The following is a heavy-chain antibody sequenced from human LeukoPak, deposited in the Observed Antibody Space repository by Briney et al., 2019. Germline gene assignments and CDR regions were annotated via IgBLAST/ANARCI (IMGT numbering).Heavy chain of an antibody. Sequence: GGSLRLSCAASGFTFSSYEMNWVRQAPGEGLVWVSRIRSDGSDTRYAESVKGRFTISRDNAKNTLYLQMNSLRAEDTAVYYCARDWFHAIDYWGQGTLVTVSS. CDR3: ARDWFHAIDY. J-gene: IGHJ4*02. CDR1: GFTFSSYE. CDR2: IRSDGSDT. V-gene: IGHV3-74*01. D-gene: IGHD2/OR15-2a*01.